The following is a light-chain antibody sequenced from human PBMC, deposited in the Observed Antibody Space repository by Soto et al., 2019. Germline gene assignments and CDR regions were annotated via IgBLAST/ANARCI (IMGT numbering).Light chain of an antibody. V-gene: IGKV3-11*01. CDR1: QSVSSY. CDR3: QQRSNWPPRLT. Sequence: EIVLTQSPATLSLSPGERGTLSCRASQSVSSYLAWYQQRPGQAPRLLIYDASNRATGIPARFSGSGSGTDFTLTISSLEHEYFAVYYCQQRSNWPPRLTFGGGTKVEIK. J-gene: IGKJ4*01. CDR2: DAS.